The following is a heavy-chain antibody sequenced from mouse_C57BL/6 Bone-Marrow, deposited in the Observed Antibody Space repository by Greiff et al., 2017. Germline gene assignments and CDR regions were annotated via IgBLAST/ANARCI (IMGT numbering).Heavy chain of an antibody. J-gene: IGHJ3*01. Sequence: EVKLVESGGGLVKPGGSLKLSCAASGFTFSSYTMSWVRQTPEKRLEWVATISGGGGNTYYPDSVKGRFTISRYNAKNTLYLQLSSLRSEDTALYYCASLYYYGSSYPPWFAYWGQGTLVTVSA. CDR3: ASLYYYGSSYPPWFAY. D-gene: IGHD1-1*01. V-gene: IGHV5-9*01. CDR2: ISGGGGNT. CDR1: GFTFSSYT.